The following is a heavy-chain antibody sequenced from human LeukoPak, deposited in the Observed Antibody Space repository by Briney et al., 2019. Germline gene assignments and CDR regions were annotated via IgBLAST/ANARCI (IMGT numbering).Heavy chain of an antibody. J-gene: IGHJ1*01. CDR1: GASFSGYY. V-gene: IGHV4-34*01. CDR2: INHSGST. D-gene: IGHD3-22*01. Sequence: SETLSLTCAVYGASFSGYYWSWIRQPPGKGLEWIGEINHSGSTNYNPSLKSRVTISVDTSKNQFSLKLSSVTAADTAVYYCARGPTYYYDSSGYSFFFQHWGQGTLVTVSS. CDR3: ARGPTYYYDSSGYSFFFQH.